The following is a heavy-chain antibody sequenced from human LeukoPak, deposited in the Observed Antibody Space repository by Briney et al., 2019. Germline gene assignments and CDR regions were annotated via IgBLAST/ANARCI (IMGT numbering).Heavy chain of an antibody. Sequence: ASVKVSCKASGGTFSSYAISWVRQAPGQGLEWMGIINPSGGSTSYAQKFQGRVTMTRDTSTSTVYMELSSLRSEDTAVYYCARFEQQLDIFDYWGQGTLVTVSS. D-gene: IGHD6-13*01. V-gene: IGHV1-46*01. CDR1: GGTFSSYA. CDR3: ARFEQQLDIFDY. J-gene: IGHJ4*02. CDR2: INPSGGST.